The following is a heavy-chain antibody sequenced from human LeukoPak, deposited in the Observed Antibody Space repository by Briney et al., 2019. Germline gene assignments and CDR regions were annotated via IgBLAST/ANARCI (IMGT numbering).Heavy chain of an antibody. CDR3: ARSRSGYYEDY. J-gene: IGHJ4*02. CDR1: GFTYSSCD. D-gene: IGHD3-22*01. CDR2: ISGSGGRT. V-gene: IGHV3-23*01. Sequence: GGSLRLSCAASGFTYSSCDMSWVRQAPGKGLEWVSTISGSGGRTYYADSVRGRFTISRDNAKNSLSLQVNSLSAEDTAVYYCARSRSGYYEDYWGQGTLVTVSS.